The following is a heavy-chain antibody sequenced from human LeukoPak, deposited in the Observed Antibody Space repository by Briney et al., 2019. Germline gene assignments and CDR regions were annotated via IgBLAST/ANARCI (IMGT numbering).Heavy chain of an antibody. CDR3: ARAVVGADAFDI. Sequence: RASVKVSCKASGYTFTNYGISWVRQAPGQGLEWMGWISAYNGNTNYAQKLQGRVTMTTDTSTSTAYMELRSLRSDDTAVYYCARAVVGADAFDIWGQGTMVTVSS. V-gene: IGHV1-18*01. CDR2: ISAYNGNT. J-gene: IGHJ3*02. CDR1: GYTFTNYG.